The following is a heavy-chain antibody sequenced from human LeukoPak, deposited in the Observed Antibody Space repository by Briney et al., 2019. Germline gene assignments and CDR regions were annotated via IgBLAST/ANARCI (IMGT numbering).Heavy chain of an antibody. D-gene: IGHD6-13*01. V-gene: IGHV4-38-2*01. CDR2: IYHSGST. Sequence: SETLSLTCAVSGYSISSGYYWGWFRQPPGKGLEWIACIYHSGSTYYNPSLKSRVTMSVDTSKNQFSLRLTSLTAADTAMYYCARQGGSSSPYYFYYMDVWGKGTTVTVSS. CDR3: ARQGGSSSPYYFYYMDV. J-gene: IGHJ6*03. CDR1: GYSISSGYY.